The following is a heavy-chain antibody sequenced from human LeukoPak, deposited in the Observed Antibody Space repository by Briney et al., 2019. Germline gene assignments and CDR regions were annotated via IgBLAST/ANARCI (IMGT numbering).Heavy chain of an antibody. J-gene: IGHJ5*02. D-gene: IGHD4-17*01. CDR1: GGSFSGYY. CDR2: INHSGST. V-gene: IGHV4-34*01. Sequence: SETLSLTCAVYGGSFSGYYWSWIRQPPGKGLEWIGEINHSGSTNYNPSLKSRVTISVDTSKNQFSLKLSSVTAADTAVYYCARVGGSHDYGDYGTFDPWGQGTLVAVSS. CDR3: ARVGGSHDYGDYGTFDP.